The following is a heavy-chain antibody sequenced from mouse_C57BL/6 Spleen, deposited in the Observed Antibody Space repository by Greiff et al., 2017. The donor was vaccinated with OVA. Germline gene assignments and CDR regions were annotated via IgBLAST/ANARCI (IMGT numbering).Heavy chain of an antibody. CDR1: GYAFSSSW. D-gene: IGHD4-1*01. CDR3: ARGTGSRSYYAMAY. CDR2: IYPGDGDT. J-gene: IGHJ4*01. V-gene: IGHV1-82*01. Sequence: VQLQESGPELVKPGASVKISCKASGYAFSSSWMNWVKQRPGKGLEWIGRIYPGDGDTNYNGKFKGKATLTADKSSSTAYMQLSSLTSEDSAVYFCARGTGSRSYYAMAYWGQGTSVTVSS.